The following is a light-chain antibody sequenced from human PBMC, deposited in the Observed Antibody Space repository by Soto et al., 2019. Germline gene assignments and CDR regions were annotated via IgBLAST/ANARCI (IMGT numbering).Light chain of an antibody. CDR3: QQRSSWPIT. Sequence: ILVTQAPGTLSLSPCEIGNLSLMGSQSVSSNLAWCQQRPGQAPRLLIYDASRRATGIPARFSGSGSGADFTLTISTLEPEDFAVYYCQQRSSWPITFGQGTRLEIK. CDR1: QSVSSN. J-gene: IGKJ5*01. CDR2: DAS. V-gene: IGKV3-11*01.